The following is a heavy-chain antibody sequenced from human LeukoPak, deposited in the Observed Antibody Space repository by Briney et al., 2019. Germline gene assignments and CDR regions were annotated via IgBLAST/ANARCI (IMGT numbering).Heavy chain of an antibody. CDR1: GFTFSSYA. D-gene: IGHD2-2*01. CDR2: ISYDGSNK. J-gene: IGHJ4*02. V-gene: IGHV3-30-3*01. CDR3: ARSANKRYCSSTSCLNGHFDY. Sequence: GGSLRLSCAASGFTFSSYAMHWVRQAPGKGLEWVAVISYDGSNKYYADSVKGRFTISRDNSKNTLYLQMNSLRAEDTAVYYCARSANKRYCSSTSCLNGHFDYWGQGTLVTVSS.